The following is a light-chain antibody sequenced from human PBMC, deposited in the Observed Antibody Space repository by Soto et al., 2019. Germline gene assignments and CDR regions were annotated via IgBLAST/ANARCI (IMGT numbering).Light chain of an antibody. CDR2: GAS. CDR3: QQYNNWQGT. J-gene: IGKJ5*01. V-gene: IGKV3-15*01. Sequence: EIVMTQSPATLSVSPGERATLSCRASQSVSSNLAWYQQKPGQAPRLLIYGASTRATGIPARFSGGGSGTEFTLTISSLQSEDFAVYYCQQYNNWQGTFGQGTRLEIK. CDR1: QSVSSN.